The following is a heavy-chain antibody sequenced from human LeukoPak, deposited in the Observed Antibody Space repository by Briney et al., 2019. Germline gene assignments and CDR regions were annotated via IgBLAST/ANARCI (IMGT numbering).Heavy chain of an antibody. CDR3: ARGVFASGWYPDYFDF. CDR2: IRYDGSNK. V-gene: IGHV3-30*02. D-gene: IGHD6-19*01. Sequence: GGSLRLSCAASGFTFSSYGMHWVRQAPGKGLEWVAFIRYDGSNKYYADSVKGRFTISRDNSKNTLYLQMNSLRAEDTAVYYCARGVFASGWYPDYFDFWGQGTLVAVSS. CDR1: GFTFSSYG. J-gene: IGHJ4*02.